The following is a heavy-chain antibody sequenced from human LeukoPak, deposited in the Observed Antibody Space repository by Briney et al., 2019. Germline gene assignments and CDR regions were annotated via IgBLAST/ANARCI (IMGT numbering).Heavy chain of an antibody. J-gene: IGHJ5*01. D-gene: IGHD3-10*01. Sequence: PGGSLRLSCAASGFNFSNYGMSWVRQAPGKGPEWVSVISGSGVSTYYADSVEGRFTISRDNSKNTVFLQMHSLRAEDTAVYYCAAKAWFGEFPWGWFTSWGQGALVIVSS. CDR2: ISGSGVST. CDR3: AAKAWFGEFPWGWFTS. CDR1: GFNFSNYG. V-gene: IGHV3-23*01.